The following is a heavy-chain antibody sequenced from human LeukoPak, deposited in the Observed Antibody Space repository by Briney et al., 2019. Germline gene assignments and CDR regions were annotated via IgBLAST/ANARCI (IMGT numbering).Heavy chain of an antibody. D-gene: IGHD6-13*01. V-gene: IGHV7-4-1*02. CDR1: GYTFTNYA. CDR3: ARGGTGAAHLY. J-gene: IGHJ4*02. CDR2: INTNTGRP. Sequence: ASVKVSCKASGYTFTNYALNWVRQAPGQGLEWMGWINTNTGRPTYAQGFAGRFVFSLDTSVSTAYLQISSLKGADTAVYYCARGGTGAAHLYWGQGTLVTVSS.